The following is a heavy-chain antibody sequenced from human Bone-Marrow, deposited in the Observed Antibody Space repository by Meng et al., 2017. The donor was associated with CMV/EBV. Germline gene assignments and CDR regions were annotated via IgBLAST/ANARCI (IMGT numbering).Heavy chain of an antibody. CDR1: GYSFSNYY. J-gene: IGHJ4*02. CDR3: ARGAGGVDITRAEPFDS. CDR2: INPSGGNT. D-gene: IGHD3-3*01. V-gene: IGHV1-46*01. Sequence: ASVKVSCKAFGYSFSNYYIHWVRQAPGQGLEWMGIINPSGGNTVYAQKFQGRVSMIRDTSTSTMYMELRSLTSEDTAVYSCARGAGGVDITRAEPFDSWGQGTLVTVSS.